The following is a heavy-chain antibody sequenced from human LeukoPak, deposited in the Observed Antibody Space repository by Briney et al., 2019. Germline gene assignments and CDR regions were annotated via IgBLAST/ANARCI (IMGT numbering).Heavy chain of an antibody. CDR1: GYSISSGYY. V-gene: IGHV4-38-2*01. D-gene: IGHD2-21*02. CDR3: ARRGCMRINCYHRVGYFDY. CDR2: IYHSGST. J-gene: IGHJ4*02. Sequence: PSETLSLTCAISGYSISSGYYWGGIRQPPGKGLEWIGNIYHSGSTYYNPSLQSRVIISVDTSKNQFSLKLNSVTAADTAVYYCARRGCMRINCYHRVGYFDYWGQGTLVTVSS.